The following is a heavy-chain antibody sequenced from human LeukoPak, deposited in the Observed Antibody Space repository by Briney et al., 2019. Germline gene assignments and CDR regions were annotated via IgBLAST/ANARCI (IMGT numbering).Heavy chain of an antibody. D-gene: IGHD3-22*01. V-gene: IGHV4-59*01. CDR3: ARSGSGYSPVDY. CDR2: ISYSGGT. CDR1: GGSISSFY. Sequence: PSETLSLTCTVSGGSISSFYWSWIRQPPGKGLEWIGYISYSGGTNYNPSLKSRVTISVDTSKNQFSLKLSSVTAADTAVYYCARSGSGYSPVDYWGQGTLVTVSS. J-gene: IGHJ4*02.